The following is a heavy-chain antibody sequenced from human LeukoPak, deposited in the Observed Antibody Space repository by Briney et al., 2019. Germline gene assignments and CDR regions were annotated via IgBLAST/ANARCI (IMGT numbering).Heavy chain of an antibody. D-gene: IGHD6-13*01. Sequence: GGSLRLSCAASGFTFSSYSMNWVRQAPGEGLEWVSSISSSSSYIYYADSVKGRFTISRDNAKNSLYLQMNSLRAEDTAVYYCAKDKVGYSSSWYYFDYWGQGTLVTVSS. CDR1: GFTFSSYS. CDR3: AKDKVGYSSSWYYFDY. V-gene: IGHV3-21*01. CDR2: ISSSSSYI. J-gene: IGHJ4*02.